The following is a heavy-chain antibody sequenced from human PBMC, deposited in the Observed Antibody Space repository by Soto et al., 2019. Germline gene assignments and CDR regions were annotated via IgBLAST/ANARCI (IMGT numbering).Heavy chain of an antibody. J-gene: IGHJ4*02. CDR1: GFTVSGNY. CDR2: IYSGGST. Sequence: EVQLVESGGGLIQPGGSLRLSCAASGFTVSGNYMSWVRQAPGKGLEWVSVIYSGGSTYYADSVKGRFTISRDISKNTLYLQMSSLRVEDTAVYFCARAPYGSSDYPSYFDFWGQGTLVTVSS. D-gene: IGHD3-22*01. CDR3: ARAPYGSSDYPSYFDF. V-gene: IGHV3-53*01.